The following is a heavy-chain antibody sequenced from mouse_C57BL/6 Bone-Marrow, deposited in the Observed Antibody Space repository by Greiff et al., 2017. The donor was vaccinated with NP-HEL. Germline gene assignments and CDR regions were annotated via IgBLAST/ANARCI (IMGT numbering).Heavy chain of an antibody. CDR1: GYAFTNYL. J-gene: IGHJ2*01. V-gene: IGHV1-54*01. CDR2: INPGSGGT. Sequence: QVQLQQSGAELVRPGTSVKVSCKASGYAFTNYLIEWVKQRPGQGLEWIGVINPGSGGTNYNEKFKGKATLTADKSSSTAYMQLSSLTSEDSAVYFGARSGAHYYGLDYWGQGTTLTVSS. D-gene: IGHD1-2*01. CDR3: ARSGAHYYGLDY.